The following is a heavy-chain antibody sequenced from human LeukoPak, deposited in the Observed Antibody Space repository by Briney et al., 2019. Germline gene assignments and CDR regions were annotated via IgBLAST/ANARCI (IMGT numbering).Heavy chain of an antibody. D-gene: IGHD3-22*01. J-gene: IGHJ6*03. CDR3: ARLGRSFFYDSSGANYYYYMDV. Sequence: GGSLRLSCAASGFTLPTYWMSWVRQAPGKGLEWVANIKEDGSEKHYVDSVKGRFTISGDNPKESIYLQMNSLRAEDTAVYYCARLGRSFFYDSSGANYYYYMDVWGKGTTVIVSS. CDR1: GFTLPTYW. CDR2: IKEDGSEK. V-gene: IGHV3-7*01.